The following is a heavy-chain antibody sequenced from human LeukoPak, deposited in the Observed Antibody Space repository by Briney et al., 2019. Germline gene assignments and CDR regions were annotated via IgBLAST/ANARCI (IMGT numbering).Heavy chain of an antibody. Sequence: RASVKVSCKASGYTFTSYGISWVRQAPGQGLEWMGWISAYNGNTNYAQKLQGRVTMTTDTSTSTAYMELRGLRSDDTAVYYCARDDPLTGDPLTFDIWGQGTMVTVSS. V-gene: IGHV1-18*01. D-gene: IGHD7-27*01. CDR3: ARDDPLTGDPLTFDI. J-gene: IGHJ3*02. CDR2: ISAYNGNT. CDR1: GYTFTSYG.